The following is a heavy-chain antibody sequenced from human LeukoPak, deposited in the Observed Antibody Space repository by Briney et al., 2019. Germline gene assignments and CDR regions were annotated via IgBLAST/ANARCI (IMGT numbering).Heavy chain of an antibody. D-gene: IGHD6-6*01. J-gene: IGHJ4*02. CDR2: IYYSGST. V-gene: IGHV4-59*08. CDR1: GGSINSYY. Sequence: SETLSLTCTVSGGSINSYYWSWIRQPPGKGLEWIGYIYYSGSTNYNPSLKSRVTISVDTSKNQFSLKLSSVTAADTAVYYCARHDAGIAARPFDNWGQGTLVTVSS. CDR3: ARHDAGIAARPFDN.